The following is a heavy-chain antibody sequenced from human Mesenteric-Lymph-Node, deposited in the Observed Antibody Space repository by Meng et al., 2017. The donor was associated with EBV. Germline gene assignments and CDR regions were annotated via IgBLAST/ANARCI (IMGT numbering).Heavy chain of an antibody. CDR2: ITHSGST. J-gene: IGHJ4*02. CDR1: GGSLSGYS. Sequence: QVSLQESGPGLVKPSGTLSLPCACYGGSLSGYSWSWIRQPPGKGLEWIGEITHSGSTNYNPSLKSRVTISVDTSKNQFSLKLKSVTATDTAVYYCARGADRGANLGYWGQGTLVTVSS. D-gene: IGHD3-10*01. V-gene: IGHV4-34*01. CDR3: ARGADRGANLGY.